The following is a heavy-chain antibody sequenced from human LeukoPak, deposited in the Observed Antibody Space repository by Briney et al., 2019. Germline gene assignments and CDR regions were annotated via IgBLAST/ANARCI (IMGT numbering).Heavy chain of an antibody. Sequence: ASVKVSCKASGYTFTSYGISWVRQAPGQGLEWMGWISAYNGDTNYAQNIQGRVTMTTDTSTTTAYMELRSLKSDDTAVYYCARVAIINYRVYYYYYMDVWGKGTTVTVSS. V-gene: IGHV1-18*01. CDR2: ISAYNGDT. J-gene: IGHJ6*03. D-gene: IGHD3-10*01. CDR1: GYTFTSYG. CDR3: ARVAIINYRVYYYYYMDV.